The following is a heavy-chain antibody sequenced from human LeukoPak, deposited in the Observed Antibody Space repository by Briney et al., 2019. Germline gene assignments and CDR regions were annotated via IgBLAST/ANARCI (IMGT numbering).Heavy chain of an antibody. CDR1: GFTFNNYG. D-gene: IGHD2-2*01. Sequence: GKSLRLSCAASGFTFNNYGMHWVRQAPGKGLEWVAVISYDGRNKHYPDPVKGRFTISRDISTDTLWLQMDSLRTEDTAVYYCAKGPLRGTAAAIDYWGQGTLVTVSS. CDR3: AKGPLRGTAAAIDY. CDR2: ISYDGRNK. J-gene: IGHJ4*02. V-gene: IGHV3-30*18.